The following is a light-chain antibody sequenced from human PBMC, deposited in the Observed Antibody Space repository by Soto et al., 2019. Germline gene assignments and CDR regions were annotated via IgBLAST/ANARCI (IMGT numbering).Light chain of an antibody. CDR3: QQYNTYPWT. V-gene: IGKV1-5*01. Sequence: DIQMTQSPSTLSASVGDRVTITCRSSQSISGYLAWYQQKPGKAPKLLIYDASSLESGVPSRFSGSASGTEFTLTISSLQPDDFATYYCQQYNTYPWTFGHGTKVEIK. CDR2: DAS. CDR1: QSISGY. J-gene: IGKJ1*01.